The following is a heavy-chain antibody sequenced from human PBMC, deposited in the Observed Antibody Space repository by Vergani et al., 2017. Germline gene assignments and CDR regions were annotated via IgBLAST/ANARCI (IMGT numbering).Heavy chain of an antibody. D-gene: IGHD2-15*01. CDR3: VRARGSGPCFMSNWFDS. CDR1: GFSFSGYW. V-gene: IGHV3-74*01. Sequence: EVQLVESGGGLIHPGGSLRLFCEGSGFSFSGYWMHWVRQSPEKGLVWVSRIKSDGSITNYADSVKGRFTISRDNAKNTLYLEMNSLRGDDTAIYYCVRARGSGPCFMSNWFDSWGQGTLVTVSS. J-gene: IGHJ5*01. CDR2: IKSDGSIT.